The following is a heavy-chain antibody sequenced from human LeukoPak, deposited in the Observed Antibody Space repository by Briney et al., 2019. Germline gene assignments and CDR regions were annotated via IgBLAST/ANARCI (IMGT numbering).Heavy chain of an antibody. CDR1: GGAISSGIYY. D-gene: IGHD7-27*01. CDR2: IYSSGST. V-gene: IGHV4-61*02. CDR3: ARSHWGPFGSRIANWFDP. Sequence: SETLSLTCTVSGGAISSGIYYWTWIRQPAGKGLEWIGRIYSSGSTNYNPSLKSRVTISVHMSKNQFSLKLNSVTAADTAVYYCARSHWGPFGSRIANWFDPWGQGTLVTVSS. J-gene: IGHJ5*02.